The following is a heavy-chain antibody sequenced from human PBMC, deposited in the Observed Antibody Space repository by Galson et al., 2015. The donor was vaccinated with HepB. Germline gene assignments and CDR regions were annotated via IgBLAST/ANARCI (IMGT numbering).Heavy chain of an antibody. Sequence: SVKVSCKVSGYTLTELSMHWVRQAPGKGLEWMGGFDPEDGETIYAQKFQGRVTMTEDTSTDTAYMELSSLRSEDTAVYYCATDHPRSIGSGSYYASFDYWGQGTLVTVSS. J-gene: IGHJ4*02. CDR2: FDPEDGET. D-gene: IGHD3-10*01. V-gene: IGHV1-24*01. CDR3: ATDHPRSIGSGSYYASFDY. CDR1: GYTLTELS.